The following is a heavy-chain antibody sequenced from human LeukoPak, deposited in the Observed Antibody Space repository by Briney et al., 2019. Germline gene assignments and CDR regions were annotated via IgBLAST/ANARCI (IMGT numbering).Heavy chain of an antibody. Sequence: PSETLSLTCAVYGGSFSGYYWSWIRQPPGKGLEWIGEINHSGSTNYNPSLKSRVTISVDTSKNQFSLKLSPVTAADTAVYYCARGEDCSSTSCYTDDAFDIWGQGTMVTVSS. D-gene: IGHD2-2*02. CDR1: GGSFSGYY. J-gene: IGHJ3*02. CDR3: ARGEDCSSTSCYTDDAFDI. V-gene: IGHV4-34*01. CDR2: INHSGST.